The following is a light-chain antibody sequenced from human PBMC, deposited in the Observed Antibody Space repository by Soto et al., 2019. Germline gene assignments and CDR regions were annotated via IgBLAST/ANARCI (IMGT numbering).Light chain of an antibody. CDR3: QQYGSPWT. J-gene: IGKJ1*01. CDR2: GAS. V-gene: IGKV3-20*01. Sequence: ETVLTQSPGTLSLSPGERATLSCRASQSVWSSLLAWYQHKPGQTPRLLIYGASSRATGIPDRFSGSGSGTDFTLNISRLEPEDFAVYYCQQYGSPWTFGQGTKVDIK. CDR1: QSVWSSL.